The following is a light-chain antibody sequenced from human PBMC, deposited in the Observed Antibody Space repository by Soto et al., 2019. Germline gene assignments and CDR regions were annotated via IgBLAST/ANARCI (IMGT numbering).Light chain of an antibody. V-gene: IGKV1-9*01. CDR2: AAS. Sequence: DIQLTQSPSFLSASVGDRVTITCRASQGISSYLAWFQQKPGKAPKVLIYAASTLQSGVPSRFSGSGSGTEFTLTISSLQPEDFATYYCQQLNTYPWTFGQGTKVDI. CDR3: QQLNTYPWT. CDR1: QGISSY. J-gene: IGKJ1*01.